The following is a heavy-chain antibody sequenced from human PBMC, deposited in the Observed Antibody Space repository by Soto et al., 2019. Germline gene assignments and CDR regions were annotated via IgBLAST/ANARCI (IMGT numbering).Heavy chain of an antibody. V-gene: IGHV4-39*01. Sequence: SETQSLTCPVSGGTISSSSYYWGWIRQPPGKGLEWIGSIYYSGSTYYNPSLKSRVTISVDTSKNQFSLKLSSVTAADTAVYYCARRITIFGVVSINWFDPWGQGTLVTVSS. D-gene: IGHD3-3*01. J-gene: IGHJ5*02. CDR1: GGTISSSSYY. CDR3: ARRITIFGVVSINWFDP. CDR2: IYYSGST.